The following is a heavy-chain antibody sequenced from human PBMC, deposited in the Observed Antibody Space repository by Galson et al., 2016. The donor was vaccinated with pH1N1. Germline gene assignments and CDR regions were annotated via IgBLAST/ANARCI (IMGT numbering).Heavy chain of an antibody. CDR3: ATVPGYCSGDRCYYAFDM. CDR2: IIPLVDIA. D-gene: IGHD2-15*01. J-gene: IGHJ3*02. V-gene: IGHV1-69*10. Sequence: SVKVSCKASGGTFINYAITWVRQAPGQGLEWMGGIIPLVDIANYAQKFQGRVTITADKSTKTAYMELSSLRSEDTAVYYCATVPGYCSGDRCYYAFDMWGQGTVVTVS. CDR1: GGTFINYA.